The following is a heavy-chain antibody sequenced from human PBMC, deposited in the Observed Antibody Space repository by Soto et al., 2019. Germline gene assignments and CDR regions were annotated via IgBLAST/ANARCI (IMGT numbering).Heavy chain of an antibody. CDR3: AHRHDLGGFDI. D-gene: IGHD2-15*01. J-gene: IGHJ3*02. CDR2: INWNDDK. V-gene: IGHV2-5*01. CDR1: GFSLNTRAVG. Sequence: QITLKESGPTLVKPPQTLTLTCTFSGFSLNTRAVGVGWIRQPPGKALEWLALINWNDDKRYSPSLKDRLTITKDTSKNHVVLTMTNIDPVDTATYYCAHRHDLGGFDIWGQGTTVTVSS.